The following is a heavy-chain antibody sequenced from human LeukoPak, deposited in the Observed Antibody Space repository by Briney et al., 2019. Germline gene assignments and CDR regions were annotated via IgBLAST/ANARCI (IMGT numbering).Heavy chain of an antibody. V-gene: IGHV1-46*01. CDR2: INPSGGST. CDR3: ARSMTTANWFDP. CDR1: GYTFTSYY. D-gene: IGHD4-11*01. J-gene: IGHJ5*02. Sequence: ASVKVSCKASGYTFTSYYMHWVRQAPGQGLEWMGIINPSGGSTSYVQKFQGRVTMTRDMSTSTVYMELSSLRSEDTAVYYCARSMTTANWFDPWGQGTLVTVSS.